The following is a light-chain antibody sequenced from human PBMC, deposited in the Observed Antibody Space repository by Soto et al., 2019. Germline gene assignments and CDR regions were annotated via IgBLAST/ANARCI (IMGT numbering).Light chain of an antibody. CDR3: QQRSNWPPT. Sequence: EIVLTQSPGTLSLSPGERATLSCRASQSVYNTYLAWYQQKPGQAPRLLIYDASNRATGIPARFSGSGSGTDFTLTISSLEPEDFAVYYCQQRSNWPPTFGQGTKVDIK. CDR1: QSVYNTY. CDR2: DAS. V-gene: IGKV3-11*01. J-gene: IGKJ1*01.